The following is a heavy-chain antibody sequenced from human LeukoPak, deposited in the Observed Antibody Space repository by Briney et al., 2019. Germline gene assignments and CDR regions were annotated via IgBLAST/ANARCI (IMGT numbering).Heavy chain of an antibody. V-gene: IGHV3-64*01. CDR1: GFTFSNYA. D-gene: IGHD6-6*01. CDR2: ISSNGGST. J-gene: IGHJ4*02. Sequence: PGGSLRLSCAASGFTFSNYAMHWVRQAPGKGLEYVSAISSNGGSTYYANSVKGRFTISRDNSKNTLCLQMGSLRVEDMAVYFCARGNSTSYYFYYWGQGTLVTVSS. CDR3: ARGNSTSYYFYY.